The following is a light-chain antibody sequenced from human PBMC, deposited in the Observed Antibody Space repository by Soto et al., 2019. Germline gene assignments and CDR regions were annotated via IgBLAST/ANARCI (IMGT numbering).Light chain of an antibody. CDR1: QSVNSN. V-gene: IGKV3-15*01. Sequence: EIVMTQSPATLSVSPGERATLSCRASQSVNSNLAWYRQKPGQAPRLLISDASTRATGVPARFSGSWYGKEFTLTISRLQSEDSGIYYCQQYNFWPPLTFGGGTKVEIK. J-gene: IGKJ4*01. CDR3: QQYNFWPPLT. CDR2: DAS.